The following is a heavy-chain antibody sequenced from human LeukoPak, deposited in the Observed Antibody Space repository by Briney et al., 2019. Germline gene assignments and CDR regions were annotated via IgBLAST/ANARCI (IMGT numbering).Heavy chain of an antibody. D-gene: IGHD3-10*02. Sequence: GGSLRLSCAASGFTFSSYGMSWVRRAPGKGLEWDSAICGSGGSTYYADSVKGRFTISRDNAKNSLYLQMNSLRAEDTAVYYCAELGITMIGGVWGKGTAVTISS. CDR1: GFTFSSYG. J-gene: IGHJ6*04. CDR3: AELGITMIGGV. V-gene: IGHV3-23*01. CDR2: ICGSGGST.